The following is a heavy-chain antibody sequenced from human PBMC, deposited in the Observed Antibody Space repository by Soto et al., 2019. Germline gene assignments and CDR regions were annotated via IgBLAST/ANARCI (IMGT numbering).Heavy chain of an antibody. CDR3: AEGELHWTN. CDR2: IHHTGSP. J-gene: IGHJ1*01. V-gene: IGHV4-31*03. D-gene: IGHD1-1*01. CDR1: GGSISRNDFY. Sequence: QVQLQESGPGLVKPSQTLSLTCSVSGGSISRNDFYWSWIRQHPGKGLEWIGYIHHTGSPFYNPSLKGRVNLSVDKSKSQFSLRLSSVTAADTAVYYCAEGELHWTNWGQGPLVTVSS.